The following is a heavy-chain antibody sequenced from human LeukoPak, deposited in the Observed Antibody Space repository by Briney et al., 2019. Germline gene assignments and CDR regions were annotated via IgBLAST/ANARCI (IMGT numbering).Heavy chain of an antibody. CDR2: IYYSGST. D-gene: IGHD2-2*01. V-gene: IGHV4-39*01. CDR1: GGSISSSSYY. CDR3: ARTSGRYCSSTSCYQAMFDP. J-gene: IGHJ5*02. Sequence: PSETLSLTCTVSGGSISSSSYYWGWIRQPPGKGLDWIGSIYYSGSTYYNPSLKSRVTISVDTSKNQFSLKLSSVTAADTAVYYCARTSGRYCSSTSCYQAMFDPWGQGTLVTVSS.